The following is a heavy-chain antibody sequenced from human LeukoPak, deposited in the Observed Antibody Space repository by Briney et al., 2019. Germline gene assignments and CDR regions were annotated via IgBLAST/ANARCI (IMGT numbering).Heavy chain of an antibody. J-gene: IGHJ3*02. Sequence: GGSLRLSCAASGFTFSSHGMHWVRQAPGKGLEWVAVISYDGSNKYYADSVKGRFTISRDNSKNTLYLQMNSLRAEDTAVYYCAKGYYYDSSGYDGHAFDIWGQGTMVTVSS. D-gene: IGHD3-22*01. CDR2: ISYDGSNK. CDR3: AKGYYYDSSGYDGHAFDI. CDR1: GFTFSSHG. V-gene: IGHV3-30*18.